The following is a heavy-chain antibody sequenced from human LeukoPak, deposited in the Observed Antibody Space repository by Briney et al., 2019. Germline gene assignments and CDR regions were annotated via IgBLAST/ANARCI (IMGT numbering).Heavy chain of an antibody. CDR2: ISGSGGST. J-gene: IGHJ3*02. D-gene: IGHD3-22*01. CDR1: GFTFSSYA. Sequence: GGSLRLSCAASGFTFSSYAMSWVRQAPGKGLEWVSAISGSGGSTYYADSVKGRFTISRDNSKNTLYLQMNSLRAEDTAVYYCAKDRGITMIVVPIPGGAFDIWGQGTMVTVSS. CDR3: AKDRGITMIVVPIPGGAFDI. V-gene: IGHV3-23*01.